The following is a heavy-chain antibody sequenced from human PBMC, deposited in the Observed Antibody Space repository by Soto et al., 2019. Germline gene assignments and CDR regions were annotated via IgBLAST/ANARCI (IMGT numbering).Heavy chain of an antibody. CDR3: ATYGSGPVVLYFDY. CDR1: GFTFSSYA. J-gene: IGHJ4*02. CDR2: ISGSGGST. V-gene: IGHV3-23*01. D-gene: IGHD3-10*01. Sequence: GGSLRLSCAASGFTFSSYAMSWVRQAPGKGLEWVSAISGSGGSTYYADSVKGRFTISRDNSKNTLYLQMNSLRAEDTAVYYCATYGSGPVVLYFDYWGQGTLVTVSS.